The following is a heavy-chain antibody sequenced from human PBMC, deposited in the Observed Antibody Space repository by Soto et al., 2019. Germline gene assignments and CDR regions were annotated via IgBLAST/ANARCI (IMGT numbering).Heavy chain of an antibody. CDR2: FDPEDGET. CDR3: ATSMAVIMSRSPGGWFDP. J-gene: IGHJ5*02. V-gene: IGHV1-24*01. CDR1: GYTLTELS. Sequence: ASVKVSCKVSGYTLTELSMHWVRQAPGKGLEWTGGFDPEDGETIYAQKFQGRVTMTEDTSTDTAYMELSSLRSEDTAVYYCATSMAVIMSRSPGGWFDPWGQGTLVTV. D-gene: IGHD3-3*01.